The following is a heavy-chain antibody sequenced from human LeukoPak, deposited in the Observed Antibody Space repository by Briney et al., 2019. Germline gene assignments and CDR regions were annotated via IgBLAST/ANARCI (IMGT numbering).Heavy chain of an antibody. CDR3: ARLDISTTWYAFDY. J-gene: IGHJ4*02. CDR2: IYHDGNI. CDR1: GGSIRGYY. V-gene: IGHV4-34*01. Sequence: PSETLSLTCNVSGGSIRGYYWSWIRQPPGKGLEWIAEIYHDGNINYNPSLKSRVTISVDTSNSHFSLKLRSVTAADTAVYYCARLDISTTWYAFDYWGQGTLVTVSS. D-gene: IGHD5-12*01.